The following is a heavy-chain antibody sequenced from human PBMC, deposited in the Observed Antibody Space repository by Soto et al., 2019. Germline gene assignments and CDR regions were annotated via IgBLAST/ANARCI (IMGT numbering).Heavy chain of an antibody. J-gene: IGHJ4*02. D-gene: IGHD2-15*01. CDR2: IKQDGSEE. CDR1: GFTFTTYW. V-gene: IGHV3-7*01. CDR3: VRGRYCSGGSCYLDY. Sequence: GGSLRLSCAASGFTFTTYWMNCVRQAPGKGLEWVASIKQDGSEEFFVDSVKGRFTISRDNAKNSLYLQMNSLRAEDTAVYFCVRGRYCSGGSCYLDYWGQGALVTVSS.